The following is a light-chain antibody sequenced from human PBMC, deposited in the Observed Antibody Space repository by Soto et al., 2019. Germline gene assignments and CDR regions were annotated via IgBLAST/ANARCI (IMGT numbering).Light chain of an antibody. CDR1: QTVSSY. CDR2: GAS. Sequence: EIAMSQSPATLSVSPRERPTLSCRASQTVSSYLAWYQQKPGQAPRLLIYGASTRATGIPVRFSGSGSGTDFTLTISSLQPEDFAVYFCHQDFNLPWTFGQGTMVDIK. V-gene: IGKV3D-15*02. CDR3: HQDFNLPWT. J-gene: IGKJ1*01.